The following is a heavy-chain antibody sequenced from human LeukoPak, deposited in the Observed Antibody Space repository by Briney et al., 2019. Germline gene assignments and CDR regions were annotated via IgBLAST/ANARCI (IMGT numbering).Heavy chain of an antibody. J-gene: IGHJ4*02. V-gene: IGHV1-69*13. Sequence: ASVNVSCKASGYTFTGYAISWVRQAPGQGLEWMGGIIPIFGTANYAQKFQGRVTITVDESTSTAYMELSSLRSEDTAVYYCAREWGYSGYDVLIYWGQGTLVTVSS. CDR3: AREWGYSGYDVLIY. D-gene: IGHD5-12*01. CDR1: GYTFTGYA. CDR2: IIPIFGTA.